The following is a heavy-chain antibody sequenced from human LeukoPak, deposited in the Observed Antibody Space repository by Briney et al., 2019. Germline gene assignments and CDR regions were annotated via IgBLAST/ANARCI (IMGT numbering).Heavy chain of an antibody. V-gene: IGHV3-23*01. Sequence: GGSLRLSCAASGFTFSSYAMSWVRQAPGKGLEWVSAIGGSGGSTYYADSVKGRFTISRDNSKNTLYLQMNSLRAEDTAVYYCAKYPSSYCSGGSCSVDGYWGQGTLVTVSS. D-gene: IGHD2-15*01. CDR3: AKYPSSYCSGGSCSVDGY. CDR2: IGGSGGST. J-gene: IGHJ4*02. CDR1: GFTFSSYA.